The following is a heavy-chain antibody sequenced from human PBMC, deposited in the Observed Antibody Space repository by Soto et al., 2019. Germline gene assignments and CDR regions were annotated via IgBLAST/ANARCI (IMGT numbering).Heavy chain of an antibody. Sequence: QVQLVESGGGVVQPGRSLRLSCAASGFTFSSYGMHWVRQAPGKGLEWVAVIWYDGSNKYYADSVKGRFTISRDNSKNTLYLQMNSLRAEDTAVYYCARGGYTNWAHMDVWGQGTTVTVSS. J-gene: IGHJ6*02. CDR2: IWYDGSNK. D-gene: IGHD6-25*01. V-gene: IGHV3-33*01. CDR1: GFTFSSYG. CDR3: ARGGYTNWAHMDV.